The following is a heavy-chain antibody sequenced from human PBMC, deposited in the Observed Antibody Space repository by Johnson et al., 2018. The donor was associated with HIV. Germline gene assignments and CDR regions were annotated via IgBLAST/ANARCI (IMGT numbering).Heavy chain of an antibody. CDR3: AAYYDFWSGSYTSGFDI. D-gene: IGHD3-3*01. Sequence: VQLVESGGGLVQPGGSLRLSCVASGFTFSSYAMHWVRQAPGKGLEWVAVISYDGSNQYYADSVKGRFTISRDNSKNTVFLQMNSLRPEDTAMYYCAAYYDFWSGSYTSGFDIWGQGTMVTVSS. CDR1: GFTFSSYA. J-gene: IGHJ3*02. CDR2: ISYDGSNQ. V-gene: IGHV3-30*04.